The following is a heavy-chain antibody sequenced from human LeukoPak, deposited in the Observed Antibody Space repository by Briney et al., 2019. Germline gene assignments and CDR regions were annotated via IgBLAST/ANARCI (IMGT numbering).Heavy chain of an antibody. J-gene: IGHJ4*02. D-gene: IGHD3-10*01. V-gene: IGHV1-18*04. CDR1: GYTFTSYG. Sequence: GASVTVSCKASGYTFTSYGFCWVRQAPGQGLEWMGWISAYNGDTNYEQNLQGRDTMTTDTSTSTAYMELRSLRSDDTAVYYCARQDYGSGFDYWGQGTLVTVSS. CDR2: ISAYNGDT. CDR3: ARQDYGSGFDY.